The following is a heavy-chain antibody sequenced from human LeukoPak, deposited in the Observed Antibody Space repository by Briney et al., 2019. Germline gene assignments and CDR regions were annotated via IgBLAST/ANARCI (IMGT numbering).Heavy chain of an antibody. V-gene: IGHV4-38-2*02. CDR1: GYSISSGSY. Sequence: PSETLSLTCAVSGYSISSGSYWGWIRQPPGKGLEWIGSIFHSGTTYYNPSLKSRVTISVDTSKNQFSVKLSSVTAADTAVYYCAREYYYDSSDEAFDIWGQGTMVTVSS. D-gene: IGHD3-22*01. J-gene: IGHJ3*02. CDR3: AREYYYDSSDEAFDI. CDR2: IFHSGTT.